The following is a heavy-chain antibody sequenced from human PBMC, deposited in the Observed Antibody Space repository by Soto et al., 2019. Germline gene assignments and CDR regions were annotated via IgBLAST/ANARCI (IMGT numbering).Heavy chain of an antibody. V-gene: IGHV3-21*01. CDR2: ISSSSSYI. J-gene: IGHJ5*02. CDR1: GFTFSSYS. D-gene: IGHD3-10*01. CDR3: ARDNGYYGSGVRVDWFDP. Sequence: PGGSLRLSCAASGFTFSSYSMNWVRQAPGKGLEWVSSISSSSSYIYYADSVKGRFTISRDNAKNSLYLQMNSLRAEDTAVYYCARDNGYYGSGVRVDWFDPWGQAILVTVS.